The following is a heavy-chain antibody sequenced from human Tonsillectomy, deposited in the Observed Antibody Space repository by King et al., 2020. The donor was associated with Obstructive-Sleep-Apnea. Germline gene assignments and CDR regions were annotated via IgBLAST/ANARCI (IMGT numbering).Heavy chain of an antibody. Sequence: QLVQSGAEVKKPGASVKVSCKASGSTISSYGITWVRQAPGQGLEWMGWIMTHNGNTNYAQKLQDRVTMTTDTSTNTVYMELRSLRSDDTAVYYCAMTYYNFWSGPEYYYAMDVWGQGTTVTVSS. CDR3: AMTYYNFWSGPEYYYAMDV. CDR1: GSTISSYG. J-gene: IGHJ6*02. V-gene: IGHV1-18*04. D-gene: IGHD3-3*01. CDR2: IMTHNGNT.